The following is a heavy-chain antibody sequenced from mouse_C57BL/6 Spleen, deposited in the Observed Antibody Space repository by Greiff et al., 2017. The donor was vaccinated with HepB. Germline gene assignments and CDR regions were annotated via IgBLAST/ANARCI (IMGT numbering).Heavy chain of an antibody. Sequence: QVQLQQPGAELVKPGASVKLSCKASGYTFTSYWMHWVKQRPGQGLEWIGMIHPNSGSTNYNEKFKSKATLTVDKSSSTAYMQLSSLTSEDSAVYYCASPYYYGSSGYFDVWGTGTKVTVSS. D-gene: IGHD1-1*01. CDR2: IHPNSGST. V-gene: IGHV1-64*01. J-gene: IGHJ1*03. CDR3: ASPYYYGSSGYFDV. CDR1: GYTFTSYW.